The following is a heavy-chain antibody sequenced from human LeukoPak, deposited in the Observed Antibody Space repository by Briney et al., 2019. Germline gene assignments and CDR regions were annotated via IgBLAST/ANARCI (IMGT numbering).Heavy chain of an antibody. Sequence: GGSLRLSCAASGFTFSSYAMHWVRQAPGKGLEWVAVISHDGSNKYYADSVKGRFTISRDNSKKTLYLQMNSLRAEDTAVYYCARDPHWFDPWGQGTLVTVSS. CDR3: ARDPHWFDP. CDR2: ISHDGSNK. CDR1: GFTFSSYA. J-gene: IGHJ5*02. V-gene: IGHV3-30*04.